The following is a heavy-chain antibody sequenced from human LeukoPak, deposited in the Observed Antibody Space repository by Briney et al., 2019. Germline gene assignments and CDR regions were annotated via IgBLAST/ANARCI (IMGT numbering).Heavy chain of an antibody. D-gene: IGHD4-17*01. CDR2: ITSRDGRT. Sequence: AGPSLRLAWAPPEFSFSRYSITWVRQAPGKRMECVSSITSRDGRTSYATYVKGRFNVCRDNSKNTLYLQMNYLRVEDTAVYYCARDPTGDYFGDFDFWGQGTLVTVSS. J-gene: IGHJ3*01. CDR1: EFSFSRYS. CDR3: ARDPTGDYFGDFDF. V-gene: IGHV3-23*01.